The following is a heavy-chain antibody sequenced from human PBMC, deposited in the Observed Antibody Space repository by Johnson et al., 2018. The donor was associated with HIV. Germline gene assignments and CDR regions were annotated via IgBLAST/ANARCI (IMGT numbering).Heavy chain of an antibody. Sequence: VQLVESGGGLVQPGGSLRLSCAASGFTFSSYAMHWVRQAPGTGLEYFSAISNNGDSTYYANSVKDRFTISRDNSKNTLYLQMGSLGAEDMAVYYCARGHSGSYYYDAFDIWGQGTIVTVSS. CDR2: ISNNGDST. V-gene: IGHV3-64*01. D-gene: IGHD1-26*01. CDR3: ARGHSGSYYYDAFDI. CDR1: GFTFSSYA. J-gene: IGHJ3*02.